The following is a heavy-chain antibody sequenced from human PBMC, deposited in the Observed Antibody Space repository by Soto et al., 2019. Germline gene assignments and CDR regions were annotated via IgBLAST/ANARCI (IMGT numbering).Heavy chain of an antibody. V-gene: IGHV4-31*03. CDR2: IYSSGSA. CDR3: ARGWLQPRTDPFGI. CDR1: GGSISSSGYY. J-gene: IGHJ3*02. Sequence: QVQLQESGPGLVKPSQTLSLTCTVSGGSISSSGYYWTWIRQHPGRVLQWIGYIYSSGSAYYNPSLMSRHNIAVDTSKNQFSLYLSSVSAADTAVYYCARGWLQPRTDPFGIWGQGTMVTVSS. D-gene: IGHD5-12*01.